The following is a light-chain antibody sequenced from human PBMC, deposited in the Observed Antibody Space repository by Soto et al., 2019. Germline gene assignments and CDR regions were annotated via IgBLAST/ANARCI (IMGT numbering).Light chain of an antibody. CDR1: QSVSSSY. CDR2: DAS. CDR3: QQCDSSPIT. Sequence: IVFTQSPATLSLYPGERATLSCGASQSVSSSYLAWYQLKPGLAPRLLIYDASSRATGIPDRFSGSGSGTDFTLTITPLEPDDFVVYFCQQCDSSPITFGQGTRLEI. V-gene: IGKV3D-20*01. J-gene: IGKJ5*01.